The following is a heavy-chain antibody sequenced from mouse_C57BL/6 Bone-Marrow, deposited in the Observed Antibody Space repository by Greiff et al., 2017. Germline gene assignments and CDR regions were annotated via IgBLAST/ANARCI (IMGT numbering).Heavy chain of an antibody. CDR2: ILPGSGST. Sequence: QVQLQQSGAELMKPGASVKLSCKATGYTFTGYWIEWVKQRPGHGLEWIGEILPGSGSTNYNEKFKGKATFTADTSTNSAYMQRSSLTTEDSDIYDCARRMVRKGFDYWGQSTTLTFS. J-gene: IGHJ2*01. CDR1: GYTFTGYW. CDR3: ARRMVRKGFDY. D-gene: IGHD2-2*01. V-gene: IGHV1-9*01.